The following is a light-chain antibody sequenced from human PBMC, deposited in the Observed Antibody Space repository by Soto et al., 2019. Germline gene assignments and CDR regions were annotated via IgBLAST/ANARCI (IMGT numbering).Light chain of an antibody. CDR1: QGISPW. J-gene: IGKJ2*01. CDR2: KAS. V-gene: IGKV1-5*03. CDR3: QQYNSYLYT. Sequence: DIQMTQSPSTLSASVGDRVTITCRASQGISPWLAWYQQKPGKAPKVLMYKASNLESGVPSRFSGSGSGTEFTLTISSLQPDDFATYYCQQYNSYLYTFGQGTKLEIK.